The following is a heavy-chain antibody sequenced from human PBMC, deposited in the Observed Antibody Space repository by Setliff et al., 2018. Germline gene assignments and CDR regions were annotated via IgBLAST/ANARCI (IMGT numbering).Heavy chain of an antibody. D-gene: IGHD5-18*01. V-gene: IGHV7-4-1*02. CDR1: GYTLTSYA. CDR3: ASEATRIQLWLRPYYYYMDV. J-gene: IGHJ6*03. Sequence: SVKVSCKASGYTLTSYAMNWVRQAPGQGLEWMGWINTNTGNPTYAHGFTGRFVFSLDTSVSTAYLQISSLKAEDTAVYYCASEATRIQLWLRPYYYYMDVWGKGTTVTVS. CDR2: INTNTGNP.